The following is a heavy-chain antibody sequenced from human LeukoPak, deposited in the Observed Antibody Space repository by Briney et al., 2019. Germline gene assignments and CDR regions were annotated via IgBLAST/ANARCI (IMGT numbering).Heavy chain of an antibody. CDR3: ARADHDILATPVRNYFDY. J-gene: IGHJ4*02. V-gene: IGHV1-18*01. CDR1: GGTFSSYA. CDR2: ISAYNGNT. D-gene: IGHD3-9*01. Sequence: GSSVKVSCKASGGTFSSYAISWVRQAPGQGLEWMGWISAYNGNTNYAQKLQGRVTMTTDTSTSTAYMELRSLKSDDTAMYYCARADHDILATPVRNYFDYWGQGTLVTVSS.